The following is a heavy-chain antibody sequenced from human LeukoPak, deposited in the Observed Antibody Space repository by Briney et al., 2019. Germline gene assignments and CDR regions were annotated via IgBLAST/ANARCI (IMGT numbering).Heavy chain of an antibody. Sequence: GGSLRLSCAASGFSFSSHWMSWVRQAPGKGLEWVGDIEGDGSERNYLDSVKGRFTISRDNAKNSLHLEMNSLRGDDTAVYFCAGGSGWLTEYWGQGTVVTVSS. CDR3: AGGSGWLTEY. D-gene: IGHD6-19*01. CDR1: GFSFSSHW. CDR2: IEGDGSER. J-gene: IGHJ4*02. V-gene: IGHV3-7*03.